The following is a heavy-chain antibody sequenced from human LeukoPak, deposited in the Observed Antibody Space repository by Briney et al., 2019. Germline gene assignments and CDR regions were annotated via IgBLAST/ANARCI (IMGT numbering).Heavy chain of an antibody. J-gene: IGHJ4*02. CDR3: ARGGLYCSGGSCYLDY. CDR2: MNPNSGNT. V-gene: IGHV1-8*03. CDR1: GYTFTSYD. D-gene: IGHD2-15*01. Sequence: GASVNVSCKASGYTFTSYDINWVRQATGQGLEWMGWMNPNSGNTGYAQKFQGRVTITRNTSISTAYMELSSLRSEDTAVYYCARGGLYCSGGSCYLDYWGQGTLVTVSS.